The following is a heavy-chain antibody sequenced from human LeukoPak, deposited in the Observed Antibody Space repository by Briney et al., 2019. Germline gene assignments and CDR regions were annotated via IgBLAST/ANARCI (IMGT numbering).Heavy chain of an antibody. CDR1: GGSFSGYY. CDR3: ARSLNWNYVVGY. CDR2: INHSGST. Sequence: SETLSLTCAVYGGSFSGYYWSWIRQPPGKGLEWIGEINHSGSTNYNPSLESRVTISVDTSKNQFSLKLTSVTAADTAVYFCARSLNWNYVVGYWGQGTLVTVSS. D-gene: IGHD1-7*01. J-gene: IGHJ4*02. V-gene: IGHV4-34*01.